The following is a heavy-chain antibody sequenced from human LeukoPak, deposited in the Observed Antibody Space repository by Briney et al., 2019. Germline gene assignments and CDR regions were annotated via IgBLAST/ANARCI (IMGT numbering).Heavy chain of an antibody. CDR2: INHSGST. D-gene: IGHD2-8*01. J-gene: IGHJ6*02. V-gene: IGHV4-34*01. CDR1: GGSFSGYY. Sequence: SETLSLTCAVYGGSFSGYYWSWIRRPPGKGLEWIGEINHSGSTNYNPSLKSRVTISVDTSKNQFSLKLSSVTAADTAVYYCARHPPNDFSSYYYGMDVWGQGTTVTVSS. CDR3: ARHPPNDFSSYYYGMDV.